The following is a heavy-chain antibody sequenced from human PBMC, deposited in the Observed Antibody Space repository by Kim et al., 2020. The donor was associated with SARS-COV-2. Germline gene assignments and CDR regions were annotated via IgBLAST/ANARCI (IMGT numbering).Heavy chain of an antibody. CDR3: TRDLTTEWELLLGYFDY. J-gene: IGHJ4*02. CDR1: GFTFGDYA. D-gene: IGHD1-26*01. CDR2: IRSKAYGGTT. Sequence: GGSLRLSCTASGFTFGDYAMSWFRQAPGKGLEWVGFIRSKAYGGTTEYAASVKGRFTISRDDSKSIAYLQMNSLKTEDTAVYYCTRDLTTEWELLLGYFDYWGQGTLVTVSS. V-gene: IGHV3-49*03.